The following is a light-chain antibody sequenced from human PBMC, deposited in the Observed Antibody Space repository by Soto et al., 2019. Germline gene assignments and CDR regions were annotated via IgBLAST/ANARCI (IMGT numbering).Light chain of an antibody. CDR3: QQYNSFPAT. J-gene: IGKJ1*01. CDR1: QSLGNW. V-gene: IGKV1-5*01. CDR2: DAS. Sequence: DIQMTQSPSTLSASVGDRVTITCRASQSLGNWLAWYQQKPGKAPELLIHDASSLENGVSSRFSGSGSGTEFTLTISSLQPDDFATYICQQYNSFPATFGQGTRVDLK.